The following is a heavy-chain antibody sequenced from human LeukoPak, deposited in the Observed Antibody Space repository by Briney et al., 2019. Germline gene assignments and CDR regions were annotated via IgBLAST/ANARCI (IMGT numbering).Heavy chain of an antibody. CDR2: IYYSGST. Sequence: RASETLSLTCTVSGGSISSSSYYWGWIRQPPGKGLEWIGSIYYSGSTYYNPSLKSRVTISVDTSKNQFSLELSSVTAADTAVYYCASRNPETWGQEPWSPSPQ. V-gene: IGHV4-39*07. CDR3: ASRNPET. CDR1: GGSISSSSYY. J-gene: IGHJ5*01.